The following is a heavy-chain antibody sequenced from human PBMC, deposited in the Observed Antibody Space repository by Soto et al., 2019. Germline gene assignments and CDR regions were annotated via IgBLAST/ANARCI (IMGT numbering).Heavy chain of an antibody. V-gene: IGHV4-39*01. CDR2: IYYSGST. CDR1: GGSISSSSYY. D-gene: IGHD6-13*01. CDR3: ARHGVIAAAVDFDY. J-gene: IGHJ4*02. Sequence: PSETLSLTCTVSGGSISSSSYYWGWIRQPPGKGLEWIGSIYYSGSTYYNPSLKSRVTISVDTSKNQFSLKLSSVTAADTAVYYCARHGVIAAAVDFDYWGQGTLVTVSS.